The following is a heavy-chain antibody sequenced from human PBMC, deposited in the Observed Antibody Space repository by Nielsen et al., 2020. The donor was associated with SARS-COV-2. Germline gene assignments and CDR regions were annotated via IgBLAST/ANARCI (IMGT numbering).Heavy chain of an antibody. Sequence: GESLKISCQGSGYSFTSYWIGWVRQMPGKGLEWMGIIYPGDSDTRYSPSFQGQVTISADKSISTAYLQWSSLKASDTAMYYCASYVLLWFGESRGAFDIWGQGTMVTVSS. J-gene: IGHJ3*02. V-gene: IGHV5-51*01. CDR3: ASYVLLWFGESRGAFDI. CDR2: IYPGDSDT. CDR1: GYSFTSYW. D-gene: IGHD3-10*01.